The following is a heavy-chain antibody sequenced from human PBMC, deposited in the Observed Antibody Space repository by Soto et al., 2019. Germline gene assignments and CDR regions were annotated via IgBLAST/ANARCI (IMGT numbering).Heavy chain of an antibody. D-gene: IGHD6-13*01. V-gene: IGHV3-30*18. J-gene: IGHJ6*03. CDR1: GFTFSSYG. CDR3: AKDGQQLVPGYYYYYYMDV. CDR2: ISYDGSNK. Sequence: GGSLRLSCAASGFTFSSYGMHWVRQAPGKGLEWVAVISYDGSNKYYADSVKGRFTISRDNSKNTLYLQMNSLRAEDTAVYYCAKDGQQLVPGYYYYYYMDVWGKGTTVTVSS.